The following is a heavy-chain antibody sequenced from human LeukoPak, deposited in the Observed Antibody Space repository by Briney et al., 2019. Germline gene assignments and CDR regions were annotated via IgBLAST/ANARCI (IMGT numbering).Heavy chain of an antibody. Sequence: SEALSLTCAVSGGSISSVDWWIWVRQPPGKGLEWIGKIHHTGSTNYSPSLKSRVTTSVDTSKNQFSLKLSSVTAADTAVYYCARLRGPTTEFQHWGQGTLVSVSS. V-gene: IGHV4-4*02. CDR1: GGSISSVDW. CDR2: IHHTGST. J-gene: IGHJ1*01. D-gene: IGHD1-26*01. CDR3: ARLRGPTTEFQH.